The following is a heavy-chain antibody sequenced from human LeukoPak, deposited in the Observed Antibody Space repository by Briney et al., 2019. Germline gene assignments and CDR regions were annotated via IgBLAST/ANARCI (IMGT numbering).Heavy chain of an antibody. D-gene: IGHD1-26*01. Sequence: ASVKVSCKASGNTFTSYFLHWVRQAPGQGLEWMGIINPSGDTTAYAQKLRGRVTMTRDTSTSTVYMELSSLRSEDTAMYYCASRLQGGSPWYFNYWGQGTLATVSS. CDR1: GNTFTSYF. CDR2: INPSGDTT. J-gene: IGHJ4*02. V-gene: IGHV1-46*01. CDR3: ASRLQGGSPWYFNY.